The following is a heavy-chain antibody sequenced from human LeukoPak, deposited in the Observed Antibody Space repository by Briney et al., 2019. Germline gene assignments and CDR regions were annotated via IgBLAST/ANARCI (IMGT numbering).Heavy chain of an antibody. CDR2: IYSGGST. CDR3: ARDPGENYFDY. CDR1: GFTVSSNY. Sequence: GGSLRLSCAASGFTVSSNYMSWVRQAPGKGLEWVSAIYSGGSTYYADSVKGRFTISRDNSKNTLYLQMNSLRAEDTAVYYCARDPGENYFDYWGQGTLVTVSS. D-gene: IGHD3-16*01. V-gene: IGHV3-66*01. J-gene: IGHJ4*02.